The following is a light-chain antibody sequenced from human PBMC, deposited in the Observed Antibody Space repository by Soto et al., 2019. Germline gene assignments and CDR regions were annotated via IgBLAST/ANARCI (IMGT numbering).Light chain of an antibody. CDR1: QSVLYSSNNKND. V-gene: IGKV4-1*01. J-gene: IGKJ2*01. CDR2: WAS. CDR3: QQYYSTPMYT. Sequence: DIVMTQSPDSLAVSLGERATINCKSSQSVLYSSNNKNDLAWYQQKPGQPPKLLIYWASTRESGVPDRFSGSGSGTEFTLTISSLQAEDVAVYYCQQYYSTPMYTFGQGTKLEIK.